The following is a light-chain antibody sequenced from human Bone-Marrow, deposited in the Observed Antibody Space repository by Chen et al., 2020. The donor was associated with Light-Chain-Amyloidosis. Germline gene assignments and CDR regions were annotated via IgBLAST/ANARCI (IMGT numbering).Light chain of an antibody. CDR1: QSVLYSSNNKNY. V-gene: IGKV4-1*01. CDR3: QKYYSTPPWT. CDR2: WAS. Sequence: DIVMTQSPDSLAVSLGERATINCKSSQSVLYSSNNKNYLAWYQQKPGQPPKLLIYWASTRESGVPDRFSGSGSGTDFTLTISSLQAEDVAGYYCQKYYSTPPWTFGQGTKVEIK. J-gene: IGKJ1*01.